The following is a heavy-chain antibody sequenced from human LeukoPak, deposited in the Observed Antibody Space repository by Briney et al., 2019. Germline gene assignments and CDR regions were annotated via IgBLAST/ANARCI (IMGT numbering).Heavy chain of an antibody. CDR3: ARYNGHNYDSTGYYHDY. CDR2: IYSGGST. CDR1: GFSVSSNY. V-gene: IGHV3-53*01. D-gene: IGHD3-22*01. Sequence: GGSLRLSCAASGFSVSSNYMSWVRQAPGKGLEWVSVIYSGGSTYYVDSVKGRFTISRDNSKNTFYHEMNSLRAEDTAVYYCARYNGHNYDSTGYYHDYWGQGTLVTVSS. J-gene: IGHJ4*02.